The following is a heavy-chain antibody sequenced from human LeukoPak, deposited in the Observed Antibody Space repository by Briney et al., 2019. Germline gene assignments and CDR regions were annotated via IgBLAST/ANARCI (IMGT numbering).Heavy chain of an antibody. Sequence: PGGSLRLSCAASEFTFSSYNMNWVRQAPGKGLDWVAVVSFHGTDKFYADSVKGRFTISRDNSKNTLYLQTNSLIPEDTAVYYCARAVPSRQAIDYWGQGTLVTVSS. V-gene: IGHV3-30*03. CDR2: VSFHGTDK. J-gene: IGHJ4*02. CDR1: EFTFSSYN. CDR3: ARAVPSRQAIDY.